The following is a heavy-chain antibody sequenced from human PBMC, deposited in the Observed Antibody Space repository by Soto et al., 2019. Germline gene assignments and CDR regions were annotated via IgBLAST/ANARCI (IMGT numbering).Heavy chain of an antibody. V-gene: IGHV1-2*02. J-gene: IGHJ4*02. CDR2: INPNSGGT. CDR3: ARVPETYDILTGSNDY. CDR1: GYTFTGYY. Sequence: GASVKVSCKASGYTFTGYYMHWVRQAPGQGLEWMGWINPNSGGTNYAQKFQGRVTMTRETSISTAYMELSRLRSDDTAVYYCARVPETYDILTGSNDYWGQGTMVTVSS. D-gene: IGHD3-9*01.